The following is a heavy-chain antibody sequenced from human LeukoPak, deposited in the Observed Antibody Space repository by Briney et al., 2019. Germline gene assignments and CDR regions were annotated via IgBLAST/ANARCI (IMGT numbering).Heavy chain of an antibody. D-gene: IGHD2-15*01. CDR1: GFTFSSYA. V-gene: IGHV3-23*01. CDR2: ISGSGGST. J-gene: IGHJ4*02. Sequence: GGSMRLSCAASGFTFSSYAMSWSRQAPGKGLEWVSAISGSGGSTYYADSVKSRFTISRDNSKNTQSLQMNSLRAEDTAVYYCLGYCSGGNCYSGGYWGQGTLVTGSS. CDR3: LGYCSGGNCYSGGY.